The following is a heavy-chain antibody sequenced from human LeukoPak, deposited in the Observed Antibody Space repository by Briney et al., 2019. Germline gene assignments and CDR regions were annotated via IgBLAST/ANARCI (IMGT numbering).Heavy chain of an antibody. D-gene: IGHD4-17*01. V-gene: IGHV4-39*01. CDR2: IDYSGST. J-gene: IGHJ4*01. CDR3: ERHQGPITVTHFDY. Sequence: SETLSLTCTVSGGSISSSSYYWGWISQPPGKGLEWIVSIDYSGSTYYNPSLKSRVTISVNTSKNQFSLKLSSVTAADTAVYYCERHQGPITVTHFDYWGKGTLVTVSS. CDR1: GGSISSSSYY.